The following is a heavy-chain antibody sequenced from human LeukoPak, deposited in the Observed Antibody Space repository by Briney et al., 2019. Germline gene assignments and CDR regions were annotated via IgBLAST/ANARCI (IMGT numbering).Heavy chain of an antibody. V-gene: IGHV3-30*04. Sequence: GGSLRLSCAASGFTFSSYAMHWVRQAPGKGLEWVAVISYDGSNKYYADSVKGRFTISRDNSKNTLYLQMNSLRAEDTAVYYCARDQMSGGTWFGPWGQGTLVTVSS. CDR1: GFTFSSYA. CDR3: ARDQMSGGTWFGP. CDR2: ISYDGSNK. J-gene: IGHJ5*02. D-gene: IGHD2-8*02.